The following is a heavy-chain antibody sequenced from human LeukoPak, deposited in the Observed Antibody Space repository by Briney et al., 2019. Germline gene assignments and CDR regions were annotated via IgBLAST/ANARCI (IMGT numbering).Heavy chain of an antibody. D-gene: IGHD3-3*01. Sequence: SGGSLRLSCAASGFTFSSYAMSWVRQAPGKGLEWVSAISGSGGSTYYADSVKGRFTISRDNSKNTLYLQMNSLRAEDTAVYYCAKDPIEIFGVVIDYWGQGTLVTVSS. J-gene: IGHJ4*02. CDR2: ISGSGGST. CDR3: AKDPIEIFGVVIDY. CDR1: GFTFSSYA. V-gene: IGHV3-23*01.